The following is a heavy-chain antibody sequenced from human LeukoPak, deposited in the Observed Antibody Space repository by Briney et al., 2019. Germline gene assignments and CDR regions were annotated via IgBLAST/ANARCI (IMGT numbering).Heavy chain of an antibody. Sequence: SETLSLTCTVSGASISSGGYYWSWIRQHPGKGLEWIGYIYYSGSTYYHPSLKSRVTISVDTSKNQFSLKLSSVTAADTAVYYCARDSPLPYTVTTAFAYWGQGTLVTVSS. CDR1: GASISSGGYY. J-gene: IGHJ4*02. V-gene: IGHV4-31*03. CDR2: IYYSGST. CDR3: ARDSPLPYTVTTAFAY. D-gene: IGHD4-17*01.